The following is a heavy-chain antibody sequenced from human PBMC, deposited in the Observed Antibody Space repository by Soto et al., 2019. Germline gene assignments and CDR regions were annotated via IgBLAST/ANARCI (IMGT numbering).Heavy chain of an antibody. CDR1: GFTFSNYT. CDR2: ISSSSLYI. D-gene: IGHD3-3*01. CDR3: ARANYDFWSGSSNYFGMDV. J-gene: IGHJ6*02. V-gene: IGHV3-21*01. Sequence: EVQLVESGGGLVKPGGSLRVSCAASGFTFSNYTMNWVRQAPGKGLEWVSAISSSSLYIYYADSVEGRFTISRDNAKKSMYMQMHSLGAEDPAVDYFARANYDFWSGSSNYFGMDVWGQGTAVTVSS.